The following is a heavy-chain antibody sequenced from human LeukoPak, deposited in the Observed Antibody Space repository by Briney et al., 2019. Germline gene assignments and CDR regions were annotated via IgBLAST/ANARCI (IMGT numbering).Heavy chain of an antibody. D-gene: IGHD6-19*01. V-gene: IGHV3-74*01. Sequence: PGGSLRLSCAASGFTFSSHWMHWVRQTPGKGLVWVSRINTDESKINHADSVKGRFTISRDNSKNTLYLQMNSLRAEDTAVYYCAKDYTSGWYDYWGQGTLVTVSS. CDR1: GFTFSSHW. CDR2: INTDESKI. CDR3: AKDYTSGWYDY. J-gene: IGHJ4*02.